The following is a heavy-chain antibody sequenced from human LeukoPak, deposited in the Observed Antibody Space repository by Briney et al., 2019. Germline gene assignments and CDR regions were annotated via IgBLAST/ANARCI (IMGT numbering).Heavy chain of an antibody. CDR2: INSDGSST. CDR3: ARDQRSSGWYGEFDY. CDR1: GFTFSSYW. D-gene: IGHD6-19*01. Sequence: PGGSLRLSCAASGFTFSSYWMHWVRQAPGKGLVWVSRINSDGSSTSYADSVKGRFTISRDNSKNTLYLQMNSLRAEDTAVYYCARDQRSSGWYGEFDYWGQGTLVTVSS. V-gene: IGHV3-74*01. J-gene: IGHJ4*02.